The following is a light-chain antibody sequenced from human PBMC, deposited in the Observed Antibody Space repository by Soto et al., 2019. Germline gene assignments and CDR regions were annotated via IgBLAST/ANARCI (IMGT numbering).Light chain of an antibody. CDR1: SSDVGGYNY. CDR2: DVS. V-gene: IGLV2-11*01. Sequence: QSVLTQPRSVSGSPGQSVTISCTGTSSDVGGYNYVSWYQQHPGKAPKLMIYDVSKRPSGVPDRFSGSKSGNTASLTISGLQAEDEADYYCCSYAGSWEVFGTGTKVTVL. J-gene: IGLJ1*01. CDR3: CSYAGSWEV.